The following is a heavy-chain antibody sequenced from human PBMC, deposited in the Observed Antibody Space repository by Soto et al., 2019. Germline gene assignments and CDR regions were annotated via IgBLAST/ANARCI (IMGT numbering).Heavy chain of an antibody. J-gene: IGHJ5*02. CDR3: ARAYYISGALCADP. CDR2: VYHSGSI. CDR1: EAYLVDTNW. D-gene: IGHD3-16*01. Sequence: SETLSLTCAVSEAYLVDTNWWTWVRQPPGRGPEWIGEVYHSGSINYSPSLSGRVTMLVDKSQNQFSLRLTSVTAADTAVYYCARAYYISGALCADPWCPGTLVTVSS. V-gene: IGHV4-4*02.